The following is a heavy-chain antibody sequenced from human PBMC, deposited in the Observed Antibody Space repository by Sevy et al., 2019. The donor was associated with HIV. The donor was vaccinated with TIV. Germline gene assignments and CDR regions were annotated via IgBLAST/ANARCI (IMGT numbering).Heavy chain of an antibody. J-gene: IGHJ3*02. CDR1: GFTFSSYW. D-gene: IGHD3-22*01. V-gene: IGHV3-7*01. CDR3: TSPLHLVSYYASSWLDDAFDI. Sequence: GGSLRLSCAASGFTFSSYWMSWVRQAPGKGLEWVANIKQDGSEKYYVDSLKGRFTISRDNAKHSLFLQMTSLTAEATAVYYGTSPLHLVSYYASSWLDDAFDIWGQGTMVTVSS. CDR2: IKQDGSEK.